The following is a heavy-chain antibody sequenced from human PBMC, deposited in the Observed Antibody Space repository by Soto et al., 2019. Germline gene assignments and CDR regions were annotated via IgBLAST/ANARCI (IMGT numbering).Heavy chain of an antibody. D-gene: IGHD3-9*01. V-gene: IGHV3-64*01. CDR2: ISSNGGST. CDR1: GFTFSSYA. Sequence: EVQLVESGGGLVQPGGSLRLSCAASGFTFSSYAMHWVRQAPGKGLEYVSAISSNGGSTYYANSVKGRFTISRDNSKNTLYLQMGSLRAEDMAVYYCARNIYATYGMDVWGQGTTVTVSS. J-gene: IGHJ6*02. CDR3: ARNIYATYGMDV.